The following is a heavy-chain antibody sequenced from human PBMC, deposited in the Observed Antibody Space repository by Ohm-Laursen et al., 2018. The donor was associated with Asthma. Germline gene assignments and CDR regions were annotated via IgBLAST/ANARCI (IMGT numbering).Heavy chain of an antibody. CDR1: GFTFSSYG. CDR3: ARDVMEWYLPAFDF. Sequence: SLRLSCAASGFTFSSYGMHWVRQAPGKGLEWVAVIWYDGSNKYYADSVKGRFTISRDDSKNTLYLQTNSLRPDDTAVYYCARDVMEWYLPAFDFWGQGTLVTVSS. V-gene: IGHV3-33*01. CDR2: IWYDGSNK. J-gene: IGHJ4*02. D-gene: IGHD3-3*01.